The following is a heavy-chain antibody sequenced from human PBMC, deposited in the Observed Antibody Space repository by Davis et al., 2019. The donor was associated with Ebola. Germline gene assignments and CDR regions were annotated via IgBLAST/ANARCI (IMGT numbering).Heavy chain of an antibody. Sequence: MPSETLSLTCTVSGGSISSGGYYWSWIRQPPGKGLEWIGEINHSGSTNYNPSLKSRVTISVDTSKNQFSLKLSSVTAADTAVYYCARGGYSSSWFYWGQGTLVTVSS. CDR3: ARGGYSSSWFY. CDR1: GGSISSGGYY. CDR2: INHSGST. J-gene: IGHJ4*02. D-gene: IGHD6-13*01. V-gene: IGHV4-39*07.